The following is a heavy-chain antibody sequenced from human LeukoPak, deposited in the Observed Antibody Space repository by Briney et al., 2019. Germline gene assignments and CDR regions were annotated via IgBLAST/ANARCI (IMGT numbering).Heavy chain of an antibody. D-gene: IGHD3-10*01. V-gene: IGHV3-7*01. CDR3: ARGPPYGSRSDYFDY. CDR1: GFIVSRNY. CDR2: VKKDASEK. Sequence: GGSLRLSCAASGFIVSRNYMGWVRQAPGKGLEWVASVKKDASEKYYVDSVKGRFTISRDNAKNSLYLQMSSLRVEDTAVYYCARGPPYGSRSDYFDYWGQGTLVTVSA. J-gene: IGHJ4*02.